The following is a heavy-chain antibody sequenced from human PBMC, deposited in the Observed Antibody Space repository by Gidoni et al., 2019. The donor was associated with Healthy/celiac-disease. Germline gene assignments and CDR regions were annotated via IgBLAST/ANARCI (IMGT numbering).Heavy chain of an antibody. CDR1: GYTFTSYD. CDR2: MNPNSGNT. D-gene: IGHD3-3*01. Sequence: QVQLVQSGAEVKKPGASVKVSCKASGYTFTSYDINWVRQATGQGLEWMGWMNPNSGNTGYAQKFQGRVTMTRNTSISTAYMELSSLRSEDTAVYYCARGKDDCWSGYYEVLYYYYGMDVWGQGTTVTVSS. V-gene: IGHV1-8*01. J-gene: IGHJ6*02. CDR3: ARGKDDCWSGYYEVLYYYYGMDV.